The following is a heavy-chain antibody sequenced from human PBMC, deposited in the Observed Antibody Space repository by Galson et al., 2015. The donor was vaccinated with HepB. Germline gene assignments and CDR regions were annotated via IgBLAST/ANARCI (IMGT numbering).Heavy chain of an antibody. J-gene: IGHJ6*02. D-gene: IGHD2-8*01. V-gene: IGHV4-59*08. Sequence: SETLSLTCTLSGGSISSHYCSWIRQPPGKGLEYIGYIYDKITNYNPSLKGRVTISPDTTKNQISLKLISMTAGDTAVYYCASRQVLSYGMDVWGPGTTVVVSS. CDR3: ASRQVLSYGMDV. CDR1: GGSISSHY. CDR2: IYDKIT.